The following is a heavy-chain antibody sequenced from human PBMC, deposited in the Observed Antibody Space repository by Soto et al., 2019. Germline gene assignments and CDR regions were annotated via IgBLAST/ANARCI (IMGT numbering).Heavy chain of an antibody. CDR1: GFTLSSYG. D-gene: IGHD1-26*01. V-gene: IGHV3-30*18. Sequence: QVQLVESGGGVVQPGRSLRLSCAASGFTLSSYGMHWVRQAPGKGLEWVAVISYDGSNKYYADSVKGRFTISRDNSKNTLYLQMNSLRAEDTAVYYCAKDVVVGATTGLGDYYYYYVMDVWGQGTTVTVSS. CDR2: ISYDGSNK. J-gene: IGHJ6*02. CDR3: AKDVVVGATTGLGDYYYYYVMDV.